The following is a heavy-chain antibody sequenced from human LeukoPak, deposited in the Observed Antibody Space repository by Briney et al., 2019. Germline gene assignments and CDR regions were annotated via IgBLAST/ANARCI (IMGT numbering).Heavy chain of an antibody. CDR1: GFTFSSYW. CDR3: ARVKAGYYYYMDV. J-gene: IGHJ6*03. D-gene: IGHD3-10*01. Sequence: GGSLRLSCAASGFTFSSYWMHWVRQAPGKGLVWVSRINTDGSSTNYADSVKGRFTISRDNAKNTLYLQMNSLRAEDTAVYYCARVKAGYYYYMDVWGKGTTVTVSS. CDR2: INTDGSST. V-gene: IGHV3-74*01.